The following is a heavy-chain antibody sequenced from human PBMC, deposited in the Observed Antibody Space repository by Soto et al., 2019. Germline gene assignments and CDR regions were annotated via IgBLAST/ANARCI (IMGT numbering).Heavy chain of an antibody. D-gene: IGHD6-19*01. Sequence: QVQLVESGGGVVQPGTSLRLSCSASGFTFSRYVMHWVRQAPGKGLDWVTLISYEGTNQKYAESVKGRFTISRDNSKNTVSLQMNTLRAEDTAVYYCVAAEQWLAAPFDYWGQGPLGTVSS. CDR3: VAAEQWLAAPFDY. CDR1: GFTFSRYV. J-gene: IGHJ4*02. V-gene: IGHV3-30-3*01. CDR2: ISYEGTNQ.